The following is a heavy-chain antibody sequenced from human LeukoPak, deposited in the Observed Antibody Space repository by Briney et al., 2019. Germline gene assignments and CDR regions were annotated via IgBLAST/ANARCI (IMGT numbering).Heavy chain of an antibody. D-gene: IGHD4-17*01. J-gene: IGHJ6*03. CDR2: ISSSGSTI. CDR3: ASPMTTVTKVYPGYYYYYMDV. CDR1: GFTFSSYW. Sequence: GGSLRLSCAASGFTFSSYWMSWIRQAPGKGLEWVSYISSSGSTIYYADSVKGRFTISRDNAKNSLYLQMNSLRAEDTAVYYCASPMTTVTKVYPGYYYYYMDVWGKGTTVTVSS. V-gene: IGHV3-11*04.